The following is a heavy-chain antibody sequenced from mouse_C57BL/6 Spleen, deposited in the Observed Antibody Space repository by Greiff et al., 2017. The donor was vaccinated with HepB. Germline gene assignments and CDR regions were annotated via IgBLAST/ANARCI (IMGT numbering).Heavy chain of an antibody. D-gene: IGHD1-1*01. V-gene: IGHV1-15*01. J-gene: IGHJ3*01. Sequence: VQLQQSGAELVRPGASVTLSCKASGYTFTDYEMHWVKQTPVHGLEWIGAIDPETGGTAYNQKFKGKAILTADKSSSTAYMELRSLTSEDSAVYYCTRDGSSGAWFAYWGQGTLVTVSA. CDR1: GYTFTDYE. CDR3: TRDGSSGAWFAY. CDR2: IDPETGGT.